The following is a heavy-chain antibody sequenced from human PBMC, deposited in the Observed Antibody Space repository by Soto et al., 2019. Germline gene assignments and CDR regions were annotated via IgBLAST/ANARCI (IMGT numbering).Heavy chain of an antibody. J-gene: IGHJ4*02. Sequence: NPSETLSLTCAVYGGSFSGYYWGWIRQPPGKGLEWIGEINHSGSTNYNPSLKSRVTISVDTSKNQFSLKLRSVTAAAAAAYYCGRRSDTDIVCFDDWGQGTLVTVSS. CDR2: INHSGST. CDR1: GGSFSGYY. CDR3: GRRSDTDIVCFDD. D-gene: IGHD5-18*01. V-gene: IGHV4-34*01.